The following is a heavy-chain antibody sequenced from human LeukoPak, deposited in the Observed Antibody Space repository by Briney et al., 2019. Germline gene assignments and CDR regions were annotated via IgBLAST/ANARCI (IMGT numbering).Heavy chain of an antibody. CDR2: IIPIFGTA. Sequence: ASVKVSCKASGGTFSSYAISWVRQAPGQGLEWMGGIIPIFGTANYAQKFQGRVTITTDESTSTAYMELSSLRSEDTAVYYCAGGEGTTGTTGWFDPWGQGTLVTVSS. J-gene: IGHJ5*02. V-gene: IGHV1-69*05. D-gene: IGHD1-1*01. CDR3: AGGEGTTGTTGWFDP. CDR1: GGTFSSYA.